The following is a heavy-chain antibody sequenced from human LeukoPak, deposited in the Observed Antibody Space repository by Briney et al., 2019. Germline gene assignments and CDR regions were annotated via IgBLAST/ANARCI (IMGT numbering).Heavy chain of an antibody. CDR1: GRHFTTYW. D-gene: IGHD3-9*01. CDR3: ARDLPDVLTGYSDNAFDI. V-gene: IGHV3-7*03. Sequence: GGSLRLSCAVSGRHFTTYWMTWVRQAPGKGLEWVGNIKQDGSDTNYVDSVKGRFTISRDNAKRLLFLQMNSLRDEDTAVYYCARDLPDVLTGYSDNAFDIWGQGTMVTVSS. CDR2: IKQDGSDT. J-gene: IGHJ3*02.